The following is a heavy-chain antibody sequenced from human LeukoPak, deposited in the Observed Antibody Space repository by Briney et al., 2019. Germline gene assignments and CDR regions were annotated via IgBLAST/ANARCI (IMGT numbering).Heavy chain of an antibody. CDR3: ARPPHYYDTSGYSV. D-gene: IGHD3-22*01. Sequence: PSETLSLTCTVSGDSISSYYWSWLRQPPGKRLEWIGYVSNIETTNYNPSLKSQVTISVDTSKNQFSLRLNSVTAADTAVYYCARPPHYYDTSGYSVWGQGTLVTVSS. CDR2: VSNIETT. CDR1: GDSISSYY. V-gene: IGHV4-59*01. J-gene: IGHJ4*02.